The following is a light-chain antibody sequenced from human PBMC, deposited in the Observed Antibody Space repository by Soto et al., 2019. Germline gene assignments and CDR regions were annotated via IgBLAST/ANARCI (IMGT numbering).Light chain of an antibody. J-gene: IGLJ1*01. CDR3: CSYAGSYTHYV. V-gene: IGLV2-11*01. CDR2: DVS. CDR1: SSDVGGYNY. Sequence: QSVLTKPRSVSGSPGQSITISCTGTSSDVGGYNYVSWYRQHPGKAPKLMIYDVSKRPSGVPDRFSGSKSGNTASLTISGLQAEDEADYYCCSYAGSYTHYVFGTGTKVTVL.